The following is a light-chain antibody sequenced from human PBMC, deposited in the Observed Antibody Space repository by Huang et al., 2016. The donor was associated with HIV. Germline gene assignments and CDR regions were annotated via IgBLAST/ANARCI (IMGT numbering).Light chain of an antibody. CDR3: QQYNRWPRT. V-gene: IGKV3-15*01. J-gene: IGKJ2*01. Sequence: TQSPVTLSVSPGERGTLSCRASQGIGNKLAWYQLKPGQAPRLLIFDASYRATDIPARFSGGGSEIDFTLTISDLQSEDSAVYYCQQYNRWPRTFGQGTKVDIK. CDR2: DAS. CDR1: QGIGNK.